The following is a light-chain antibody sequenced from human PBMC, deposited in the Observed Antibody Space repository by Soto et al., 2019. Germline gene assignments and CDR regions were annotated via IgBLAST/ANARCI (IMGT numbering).Light chain of an antibody. V-gene: IGLV2-11*01. J-gene: IGLJ2*01. CDR3: CSYAGSYTFVI. CDR1: SSDVGGDDY. CDR2: DVS. Sequence: QSALTQPRSVSGSPGQSVTISCTGTSSDVGGDDYVSWYQQHPGKAPKLMIYDVSKRPSGVPDRFSGSKSGNTASLTISGLQPEDEADYYCCSYAGSYTFVIFGGGTKLTVL.